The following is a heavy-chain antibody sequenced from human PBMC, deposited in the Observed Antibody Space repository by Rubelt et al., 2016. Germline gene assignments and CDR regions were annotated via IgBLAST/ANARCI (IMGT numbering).Heavy chain of an antibody. Sequence: QVQLVQSGAEVKKPGASVKVSCKASGYTFTSYGISWVRQAPGQGLEWMGWISAYNGNTNFAAKLPGRFTMNTDTSPSTAYMELRSLRSGDTAGYYCARGGVRGVIRGFDYWGQGTLVTVSS. CDR3: ARGGVRGVIRGFDY. V-gene: IGHV1-18*01. J-gene: IGHJ4*02. CDR1: GYTFTSYG. D-gene: IGHD3-10*01. CDR2: ISAYNGNT.